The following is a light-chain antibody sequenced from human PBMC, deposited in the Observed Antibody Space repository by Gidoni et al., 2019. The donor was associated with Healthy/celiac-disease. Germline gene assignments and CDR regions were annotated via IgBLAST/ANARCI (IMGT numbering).Light chain of an antibody. J-gene: IGLJ2*01. CDR2: EVS. V-gene: IGLV2-14*01. CDR1: SSDVGGYNN. CDR3: SSYTSSSTLVV. Sequence: QSALTQPASVSGSPGQSITIPGTGTSSDVGGYNNVSWYQQHPGNAPKLMIYEVSNRPSGVSNRFSGSKSGNTASLTISGLQAEDEADYYCSSYTSSSTLVVFGGGTKLTVL.